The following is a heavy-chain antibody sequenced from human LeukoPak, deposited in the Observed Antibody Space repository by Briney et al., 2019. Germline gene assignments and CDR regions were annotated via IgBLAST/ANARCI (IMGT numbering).Heavy chain of an antibody. CDR1: GGSISTTHW. Sequence: SETLSLTCAVSGGSISTTHWWTWVRQFPGKGLEWIGEIHHSGANNNNLSLKSHVTMSLDKSKNHLSLNLTSVTAADTAVYYCSRESGAFSPFGYWGQGTLVTVSS. CDR3: SRESGAFSPFGY. V-gene: IGHV4-4*02. J-gene: IGHJ4*02. D-gene: IGHD1-26*01. CDR2: IHHSGAN.